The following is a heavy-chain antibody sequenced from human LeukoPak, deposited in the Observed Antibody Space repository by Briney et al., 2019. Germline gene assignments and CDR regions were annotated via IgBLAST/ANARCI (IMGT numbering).Heavy chain of an antibody. CDR1: GFTFS. Sequence: GGSLRLSSVGSGFTFSVHWVRQVPGKGLEWLTFIRHDGTDQHYADSVRGRFTISRDNSKNTVYLQMNSLRPEDTALYYCAKDGNWASVSWGQGTLVTVSS. D-gene: IGHD7-27*01. V-gene: IGHV3-30*02. CDR3: AKDGNWASVS. CDR2: IRHDGTDQ. J-gene: IGHJ5*02.